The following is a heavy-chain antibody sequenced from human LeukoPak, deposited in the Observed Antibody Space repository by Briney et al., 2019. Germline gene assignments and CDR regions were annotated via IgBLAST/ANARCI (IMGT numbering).Heavy chain of an antibody. J-gene: IGHJ4*02. V-gene: IGHV1-69*05. CDR2: IIPIFGTA. D-gene: IGHD3-22*01. CDR3: ARDRSYYDSSGFLDY. CDR1: GGTFSSYA. Sequence: SVKVSCKASGGTFSSYAISWVRQAPGQGLEWMGRIIPIFGTANYAQNFQGRVTITTDESTSTAYMELSSLRSEDTAVYYCARDRSYYDSSGFLDYWGQGTLVTVSS.